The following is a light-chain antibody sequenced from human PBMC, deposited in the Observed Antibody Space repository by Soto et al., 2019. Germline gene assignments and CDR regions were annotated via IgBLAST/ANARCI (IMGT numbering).Light chain of an antibody. CDR2: DAS. V-gene: IGKV1-5*01. CDR3: QQYNSYTIA. CDR1: QSISSW. Sequence: DIQMTQSPSTLSASVGDRVTITCRASQSISSWLAWYQQKPGKAPKLLIYDASSLESGVPSRFSGSGSGTEFTLTISSRQPDDFATYYCQQYNSYTIAFGGGTKVDIK. J-gene: IGKJ4*01.